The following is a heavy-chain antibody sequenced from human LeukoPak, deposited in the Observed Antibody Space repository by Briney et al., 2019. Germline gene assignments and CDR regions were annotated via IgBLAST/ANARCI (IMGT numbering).Heavy chain of an antibody. D-gene: IGHD6-19*01. V-gene: IGHV3-23*01. CDR3: TRNSGWYGLS. CDR2: IDYDGGSG. CDR1: RFTLSSYE. Sequence: PGGSLRLSCTVSRFTLSSYEMSWIRQAPGKGLEWVSSIDYDGGSGHYADSVKGRFTISRDNSNNTLFLHLNSLRGEDTAVYYCTRNSGWYGLSWGQGTLVTVSS. J-gene: IGHJ1*01.